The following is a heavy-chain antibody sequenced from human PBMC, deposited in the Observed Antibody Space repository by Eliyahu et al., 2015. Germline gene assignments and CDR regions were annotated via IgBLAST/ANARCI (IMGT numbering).Heavy chain of an antibody. D-gene: IGHD1-26*01. J-gene: IGHJ5*02. CDR3: ARVGIVGSTEFDP. V-gene: IGHV3-11*01. CDR1: GFXFSDYY. CDR2: ISSSATTI. Sequence: QVQLVESGGGLVKPGGSLRLSCAAXGFXFSDYYMSWIRQAPGKGLEWVSYISSSATTIYYADSMQGRFTISRDNTKSSLYLQMNSLRAEDTAVYYCARVGIVGSTEFDPWGQGTFGHRLL.